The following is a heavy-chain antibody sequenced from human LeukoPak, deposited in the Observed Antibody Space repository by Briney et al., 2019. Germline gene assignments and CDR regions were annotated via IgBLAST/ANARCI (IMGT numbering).Heavy chain of an antibody. Sequence: GGSLRLSCAASGSSFRNYGMHWVRQAPGKGLEWVAVISYDGRDQYYVDSVKGRFTVSRDNSKNTLSLQMNSLRAEDTAVYYCATGMFRETITIHLDNWGQGTLVTVSS. CDR1: GSSFRNYG. J-gene: IGHJ4*02. D-gene: IGHD3-10*01. CDR3: ATGMFRETITIHLDN. V-gene: IGHV3-30*03. CDR2: ISYDGRDQ.